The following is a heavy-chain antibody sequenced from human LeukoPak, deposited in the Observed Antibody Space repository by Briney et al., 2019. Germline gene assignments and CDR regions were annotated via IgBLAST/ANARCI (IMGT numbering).Heavy chain of an antibody. J-gene: IGHJ4*02. V-gene: IGHV3-23*01. Sequence: GGSLRLSCAASGFTFSTYAMSWVRQAPGKGLEWVSAISGGGGSTYYADSVKGRFTISRDNSKNTLYLQMNSLRAEDTAVYYCAKWVYYDSSGYYYFDYWGQGTLVTVSS. CDR1: GFTFSTYA. CDR3: AKWVYYDSSGYYYFDY. CDR2: ISGGGGST. D-gene: IGHD3-22*01.